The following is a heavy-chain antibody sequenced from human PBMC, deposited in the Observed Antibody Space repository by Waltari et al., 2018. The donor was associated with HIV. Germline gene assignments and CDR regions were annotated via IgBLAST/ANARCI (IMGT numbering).Heavy chain of an antibody. Sequence: VSCKASGYTFTGYYMHWVRQAPGQGLEWMGWINPNSGGTNYAQKFQGRVTMTRDTSISTAYMELSRLRSDDTAVYYCARAQYYYDSSGYYYGDYGMDVWGQGTTVTVSS. D-gene: IGHD3-22*01. J-gene: IGHJ6*02. V-gene: IGHV1-2*02. CDR3: ARAQYYYDSSGYYYGDYGMDV. CDR1: GYTFTGYY. CDR2: INPNSGGT.